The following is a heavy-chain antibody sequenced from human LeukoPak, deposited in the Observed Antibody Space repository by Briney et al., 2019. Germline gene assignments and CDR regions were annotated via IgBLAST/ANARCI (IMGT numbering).Heavy chain of an antibody. J-gene: IGHJ2*01. Sequence: PGGSLRLSCAASGVTFSGYAMNWVRQAPGKGLEWVAHISSGSRTIHYADSVKGRFTIFRDNAKNALYLQMDSLRAEDTAVYYCARDPTSGATYWYSDLWGRGTLVTVSS. CDR2: ISSGSRTI. D-gene: IGHD1-14*01. CDR1: GVTFSGYA. CDR3: ARDPTSGATYWYSDL. V-gene: IGHV3-48*04.